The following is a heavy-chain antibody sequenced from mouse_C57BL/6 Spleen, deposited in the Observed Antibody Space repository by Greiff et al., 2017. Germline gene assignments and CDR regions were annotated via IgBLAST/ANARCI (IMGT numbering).Heavy chain of an antibody. J-gene: IGHJ4*01. CDR3: ARDVYGNYGAMDY. CDR2: LSDGGSYT. CDR1: GFTFSSYA. Sequence: EVMLVESGGGLVKPGGSLKLSCAASGFTFSSYAMSWVRQTPEKRLEWVATLSDGGSYTYYPDNVKGRFTISRDNAKNNLYLQMSHLKSEDTAMYYCARDVYGNYGAMDYWGQGTSVTVSS. D-gene: IGHD2-1*01. V-gene: IGHV5-4*01.